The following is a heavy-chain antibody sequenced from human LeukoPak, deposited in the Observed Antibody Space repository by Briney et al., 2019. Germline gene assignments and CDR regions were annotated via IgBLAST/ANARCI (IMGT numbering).Heavy chain of an antibody. D-gene: IGHD5-24*01. CDR3: ARGRDGYNLVDAFDI. CDR2: IQQDGSEK. J-gene: IGHJ3*02. CDR1: GFTFSNYW. V-gene: IGHV3-7*01. Sequence: GGSLRLSCVVSGFTFSNYWMTWVRQAPGKGLEWVANIQQDGSEKYYVDSVKGRFTISRDNAKNSLYLQMNSLRAEDTAVYYCARGRDGYNLVDAFDIWGQGIMVTVSS.